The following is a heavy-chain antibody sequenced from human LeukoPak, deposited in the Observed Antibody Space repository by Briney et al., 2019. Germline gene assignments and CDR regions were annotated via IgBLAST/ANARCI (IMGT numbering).Heavy chain of an antibody. CDR3: ARDDGDYEGPFGY. CDR1: GYTFTSHD. Sequence: GASVKVSCKASGYTFTSHDINWVRQATGQGLEWMGWMNPNSGNTGYAQKFQGRVTITRNTSISTAYMELSRLRSDDTAVYYCARDDGDYEGPFGYWGQGTLVTVSS. CDR2: MNPNSGNT. D-gene: IGHD4-17*01. V-gene: IGHV1-8*01. J-gene: IGHJ4*02.